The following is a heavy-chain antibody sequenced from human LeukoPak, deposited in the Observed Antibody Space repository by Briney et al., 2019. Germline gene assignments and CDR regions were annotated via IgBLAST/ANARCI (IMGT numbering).Heavy chain of an antibody. J-gene: IGHJ4*02. CDR1: GGSVSSGSYY. CDR2: IYYSGST. Sequence: PSETLSLTCTVSGGSVSSGSYYWSWIRQPPGRGLEWIGYIYYSGSTNYNPSLKSRVTISVDTSKNQFSLKLSSVTAADTAVYYCASLRSDSSGYYNLRIDYWGQGTLVTVSS. D-gene: IGHD3-22*01. V-gene: IGHV4-61*01. CDR3: ASLRSDSSGYYNLRIDY.